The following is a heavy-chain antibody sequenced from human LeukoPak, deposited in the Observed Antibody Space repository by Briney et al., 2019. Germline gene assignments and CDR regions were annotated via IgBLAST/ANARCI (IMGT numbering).Heavy chain of an antibody. D-gene: IGHD3-22*01. V-gene: IGHV3-23*01. Sequence: PGGSLRLSCAASGFTFSSYAMNWVRQAPGKGLEWVSGISGSGISTYYADSVKGRFTISRDNFKKTLYLHMNSLRAEDTAVYYCVKVYYYDGSGYSSPYFFDYWGQGTLVTVSS. CDR3: VKVYYYDGSGYSSPYFFDY. CDR2: ISGSGIST. J-gene: IGHJ4*02. CDR1: GFTFSSYA.